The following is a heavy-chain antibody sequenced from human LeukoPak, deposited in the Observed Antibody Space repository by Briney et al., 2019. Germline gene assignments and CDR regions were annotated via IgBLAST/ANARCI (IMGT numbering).Heavy chain of an antibody. V-gene: IGHV4-30-2*01. Sequence: PSETLSLTCTVSGGSISSGGYYWSWIRQPPGKGLEWIGYIYHSGSTYYNPSLKSRVTISVDRSKNQFSLKLSSVTAADTAVYYCARDYSGYDLGAYYFDYWGQGTLVTVSS. CDR1: GGSISSGGYY. J-gene: IGHJ4*02. CDR3: ARDYSGYDLGAYYFDY. CDR2: IYHSGST. D-gene: IGHD5-12*01.